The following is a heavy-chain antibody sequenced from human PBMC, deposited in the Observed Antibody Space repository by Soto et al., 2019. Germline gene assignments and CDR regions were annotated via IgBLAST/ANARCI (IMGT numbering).Heavy chain of an antibody. Sequence: GALRLSCAASGFTFSSYWMSWVRQAPGKGLEWVANIKQDGSEKYYVDSVKGRFTISRDNAKNSLYLQMNSLRAEDTAVYYCARDGRYCSGGSCYAYYYYYMDVWGKGITVTVSS. CDR1: GFTFSSYW. D-gene: IGHD2-15*01. V-gene: IGHV3-7*01. CDR2: IKQDGSEK. CDR3: ARDGRYCSGGSCYAYYYYYMDV. J-gene: IGHJ6*03.